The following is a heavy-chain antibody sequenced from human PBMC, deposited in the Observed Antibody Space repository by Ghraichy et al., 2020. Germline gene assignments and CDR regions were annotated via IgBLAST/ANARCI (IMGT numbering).Heavy chain of an antibody. CDR1: GGSFSGYY. CDR3: ARDYYDFWSGYYPSTINYFDY. V-gene: IGHV4-34*01. D-gene: IGHD3-3*01. J-gene: IGHJ4*02. CDR2: INHSGST. Sequence: SETLSLTCAVYGGSFSGYYWSWIRQPPGKGLEWIGEINHSGSTNYNPSLKSRVTISVDTSKNQFSLKLSSVTAADTAVYYCARDYYDFWSGYYPSTINYFDYWGQGTLVTVSS.